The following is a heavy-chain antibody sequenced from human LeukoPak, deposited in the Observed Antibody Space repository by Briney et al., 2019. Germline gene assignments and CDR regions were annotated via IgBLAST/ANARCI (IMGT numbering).Heavy chain of an antibody. V-gene: IGHV4-4*02. D-gene: IGHD6-25*01. CDR3: AGGYSSAGRGYSEFDYNHFDF. J-gene: IGHJ4*02. CDR2: IYHSGNT. Sequence: PSGTLSLTCAVSGGSISSRNWWSWVRQPPGKGLEWIGEIYHSGNTNYNLSLKSRLTISVDKSKNLLSLNLTSVTAADTAVYHCAGGYSSAGRGYSEFDYNHFDFWGQGTLVTVSS. CDR1: GGSISSRNW.